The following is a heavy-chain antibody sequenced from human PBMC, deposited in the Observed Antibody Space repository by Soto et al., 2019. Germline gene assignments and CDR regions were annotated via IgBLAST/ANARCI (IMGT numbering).Heavy chain of an antibody. CDR2: IIPIFGTA. J-gene: IGHJ4*02. D-gene: IGHD3-22*01. Sequence: GASLNVSCKASGRTFSSYAISWVRQAPGQGLEWMGGIIPIFGTANYAQKFQGRVTITADESTSTAYMELSSLRSEDTAVYYCARNSSYYDSSGPFDYWGQGTLVTVSS. CDR3: ARNSSYYDSSGPFDY. V-gene: IGHV1-69*13. CDR1: GRTFSSYA.